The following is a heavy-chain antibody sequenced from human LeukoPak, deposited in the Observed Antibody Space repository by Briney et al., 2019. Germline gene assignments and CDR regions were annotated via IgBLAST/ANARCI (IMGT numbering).Heavy chain of an antibody. V-gene: IGHV3-30*02. CDR2: IRYDGSNT. CDR3: AKDHADVPAARGYFDY. D-gene: IGHD2-2*01. J-gene: IGHJ4*02. CDR1: GFTFSNAW. Sequence: PGGSLRLSCAASGFTFSNAWMSWVRQAPGKGLEWVAFIRYDGSNTYYADSVKGRFTISRDNSKNTQYLQMNSLRAEDTAVYYCAKDHADVPAARGYFDYWGQGTLVTVSS.